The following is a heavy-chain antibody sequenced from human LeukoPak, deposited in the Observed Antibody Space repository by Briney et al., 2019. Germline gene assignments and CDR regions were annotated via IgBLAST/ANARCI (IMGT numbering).Heavy chain of an antibody. V-gene: IGHV4-4*02. D-gene: IGHD4-17*01. CDR2: IYHSGST. CDR3: VSREDYGDRSFDP. Sequence: SETLCLTCAVSGGSISSSNWWSWVRQPPGKGLEWFGEIYHSGSTNYNPSLKSRVTISVDKSKNQFSLKLSSVTAADTAVYYCVSREDYGDRSFDPWGQGTLVTVSS. J-gene: IGHJ5*02. CDR1: GGSISSSNW.